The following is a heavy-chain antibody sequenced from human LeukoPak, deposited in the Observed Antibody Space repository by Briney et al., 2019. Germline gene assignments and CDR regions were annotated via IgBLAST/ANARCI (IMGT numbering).Heavy chain of an antibody. Sequence: SETLSLTCTVSGYSIRNGYFWGWVRQSPGKGLEWIGNIHQSGSTSYNPSLQSRVTISVDTSKNQFSLKLSSVTAADTAVYYCARPLFTHGDYYYMDVWGKGTTVTVSS. J-gene: IGHJ6*03. D-gene: IGHD3-10*01. CDR2: IHQSGST. CDR3: ARPLFTHGDYYYMDV. V-gene: IGHV4-38-2*02. CDR1: GYSIRNGYF.